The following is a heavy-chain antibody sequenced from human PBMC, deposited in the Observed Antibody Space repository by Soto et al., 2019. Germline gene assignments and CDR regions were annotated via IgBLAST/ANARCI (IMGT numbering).Heavy chain of an antibody. V-gene: IGHV3-23*01. D-gene: IGHD2-2*01. CDR3: ARDVPSHNVVLPAALDY. J-gene: IGHJ4*02. Sequence: EVQLLESGGGLVQPGGSLRLSCAASGFTFSNYAMSWVRQAPGKGLEWVSVISGSGGTTYYADSVKGRFTMSRDNSKNTMYLQMSSLRAEDTAVYHCARDVPSHNVVLPAALDYWGQGTPVTVSS. CDR1: GFTFSNYA. CDR2: ISGSGGTT.